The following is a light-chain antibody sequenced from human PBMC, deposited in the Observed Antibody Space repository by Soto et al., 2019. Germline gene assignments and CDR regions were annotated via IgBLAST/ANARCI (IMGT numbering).Light chain of an antibody. CDR3: CAYTSTSALYV. J-gene: IGLJ1*01. CDR1: SHDFGGYKY. V-gene: IGLV2-14*01. Sequence: QSVLTQPASVSGSPGQSITISCTGTSHDFGGYKYVSWYQQHPGKAPKLMIYEVSNRPSGVSNRFSGSKSGNTASLTISGLQTEDEADYYCCAYTSTSALYVFGTGTKVTVL. CDR2: EVS.